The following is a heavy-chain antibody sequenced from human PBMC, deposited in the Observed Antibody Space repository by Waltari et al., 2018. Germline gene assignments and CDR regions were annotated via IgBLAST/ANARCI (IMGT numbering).Heavy chain of an antibody. CDR1: GYKFTGLY. V-gene: IGHV1-2*02. CDR2: INPNSGRT. Sequence: QVQLVQSGAEVKKPGASVRVSCKASGYKFTGLYMHWLRQAPGQGLEWMGWINPNSGRTRYAQKFEDRVIMSRDTSTSTAFMELTGLRPDDTAVYYCARDDHCDFWGQGTLVTVYS. J-gene: IGHJ4*02. CDR3: ARDDHCDF.